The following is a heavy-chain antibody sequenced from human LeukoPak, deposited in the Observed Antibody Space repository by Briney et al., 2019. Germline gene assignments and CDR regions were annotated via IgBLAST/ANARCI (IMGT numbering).Heavy chain of an antibody. D-gene: IGHD7-27*01. CDR1: GFTVSSNY. CDR3: ARDADWGYDAFDI. J-gene: IGHJ3*02. Sequence: GGSLRLSCAASGFTVSSNYMSWVRQAPGKGLEWVSVIYSGGSTYYADSVKGRFTISRDISKNTLYLLMNSLRAEDTAVYYCARDADWGYDAFDIWGQGTMVTVSS. V-gene: IGHV3-66*02. CDR2: IYSGGST.